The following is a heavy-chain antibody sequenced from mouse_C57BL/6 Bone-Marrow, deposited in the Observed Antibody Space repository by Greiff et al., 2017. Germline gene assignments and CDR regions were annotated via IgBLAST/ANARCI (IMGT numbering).Heavy chain of an antibody. J-gene: IGHJ1*03. D-gene: IGHD1-1*01. V-gene: IGHV3-6*01. CDR3: ARDRNYGSSNWYFDV. Sequence: EVHLVESGPGLVKPSQSLSLTCSVTGYSITSGYYWNWIRQFPGNKLEWMGYISYDGSNNYNPSLKNRISITRDTSKNQFFLKLNSVTTEDTATYYCARDRNYGSSNWYFDVWGTGTTVTVSS. CDR1: GYSITSGYY. CDR2: ISYDGSN.